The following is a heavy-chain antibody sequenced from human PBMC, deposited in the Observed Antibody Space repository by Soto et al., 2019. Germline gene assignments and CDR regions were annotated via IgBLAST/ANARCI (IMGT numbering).Heavy chain of an antibody. D-gene: IGHD3-10*02. Sequence: GASVKVSCKASGYTFTSYDVNWVRQAPGQGLEWMGWISGYNGNTKYAQNLQGRVTMTTDTSTTTAYMELRSLRTDDTAVYYCARMFMFLSEYYFDYWGQGTLVTVSS. CDR1: GYTFTSYD. CDR3: ARMFMFLSEYYFDY. V-gene: IGHV1-18*01. J-gene: IGHJ4*02. CDR2: ISGYNGNT.